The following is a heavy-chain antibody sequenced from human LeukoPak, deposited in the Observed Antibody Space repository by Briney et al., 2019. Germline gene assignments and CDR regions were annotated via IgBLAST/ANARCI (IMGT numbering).Heavy chain of an antibody. Sequence: SETLSLTCTVSGGSISSSSYHWGWIRQPPGKGLEWIGSIYYSGSTYYNPSLKSRVTISVDTSKNQFSLKLSSVTAADTAVYYCARDREVGATGYYFDYWGQGTLVTVSS. CDR1: GGSISSSSYH. CDR2: IYYSGST. V-gene: IGHV4-39*07. J-gene: IGHJ4*02. D-gene: IGHD1-26*01. CDR3: ARDREVGATGYYFDY.